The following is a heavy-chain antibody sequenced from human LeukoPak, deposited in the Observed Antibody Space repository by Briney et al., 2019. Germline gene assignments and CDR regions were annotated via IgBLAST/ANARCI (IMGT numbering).Heavy chain of an antibody. J-gene: IGHJ4*02. CDR1: GYTFTGYY. CDR2: INPNSGGT. D-gene: IGHD6-13*01. V-gene: IGHV1-2*02. Sequence: GAAVKVSCKASGYTFTGYYMHWVRQAPGQGLEWMGWINPNSGGTNYAQKFQGRVTMTRDTSISTAYMELSRLRSDDTAVYYCASLAAAGTDLFDYWGQGTLVTVSS. CDR3: ASLAAAGTDLFDY.